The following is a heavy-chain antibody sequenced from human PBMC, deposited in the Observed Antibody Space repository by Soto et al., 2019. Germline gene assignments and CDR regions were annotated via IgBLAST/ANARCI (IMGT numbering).Heavy chain of an antibody. CDR3: ARGGGDDYIWGSYRYTPYYFDY. J-gene: IGHJ4*02. CDR1: GGSFSGYY. CDR2: INHSGST. Sequence: SQTLSLTCAVYGGSFSGYYWSWIRQPPGKGLEWIGEINHSGSTNYNPSLKSRVTISVDTSKNQFSLKLSSVTAADTAVYYCARGGGDDYIWGSYRYTPYYFDYWGQGTLVTVSS. D-gene: IGHD3-16*02. V-gene: IGHV4-34*01.